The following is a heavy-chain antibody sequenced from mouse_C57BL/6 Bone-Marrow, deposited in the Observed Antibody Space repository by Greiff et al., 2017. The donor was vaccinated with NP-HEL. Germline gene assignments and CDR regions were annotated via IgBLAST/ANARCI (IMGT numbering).Heavy chain of an antibody. CDR1: GYTFTDYE. D-gene: IGHD2-3*01. CDR2: IDPETGGT. V-gene: IGHV1-15*01. CDR3: TRLGGYFWFAY. J-gene: IGHJ3*01. Sequence: VQLQQSGAELVRPGASVTLSCKASGYTFTDYEMHWVKQTPVHGLEWIGAIDPETGGTAYNQKFKGKAILTADKSSSTAYMELRSLTSEDSAVYYCTRLGGYFWFAYWGHGTLVTVAA.